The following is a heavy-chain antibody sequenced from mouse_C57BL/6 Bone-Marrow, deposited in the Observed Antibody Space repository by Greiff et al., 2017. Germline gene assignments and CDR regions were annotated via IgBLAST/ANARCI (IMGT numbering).Heavy chain of an antibody. Sequence: EVMLVASGGGLVTPGGSLKLSCAASGFTFSDYGMHWVRPAPETGLEWVAYISSGSSTIYYADTVKGRFTISRDNAKNTLFLQMTSLRSEDTAMYYCARRLCAYWGQGTLVTVSA. CDR3: ARRLCAY. CDR2: ISSGSSTI. J-gene: IGHJ3*01. V-gene: IGHV5-17*01. CDR1: GFTFSDYG.